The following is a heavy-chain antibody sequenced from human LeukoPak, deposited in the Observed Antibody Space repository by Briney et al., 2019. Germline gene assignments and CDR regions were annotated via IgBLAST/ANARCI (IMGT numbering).Heavy chain of an antibody. CDR2: IYYSGST. CDR1: NGSFSNHF. J-gene: IGHJ5*02. V-gene: IGHV4-59*11. CDR3: ARTHYDILTGYNWFDP. D-gene: IGHD3-9*01. Sequence: SETLSLTCTVSNGSFSNHFWSWIRQPPGKGLEWIGYIYYSGSTNYNPSLRSRVTISVDTSKNQFSLKLSSVTAADTAVYYCARTHYDILTGYNWFDPWGQGTLVTVSS.